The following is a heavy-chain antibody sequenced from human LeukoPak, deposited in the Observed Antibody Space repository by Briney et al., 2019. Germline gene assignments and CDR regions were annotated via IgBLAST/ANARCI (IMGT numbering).Heavy chain of an antibody. CDR2: IYYSGST. J-gene: IGHJ4*02. CDR3: ARGRDREDFDY. Sequence: PSETLSLTCTVSGASISSGGYYWNWIRQPPGKGLEWIGYIYYSGSTNYNPSLKSRVTISVDTSKNQFSLKLSSVTAADTAVYYCARGRDREDFDYWGQGTLVTVSS. V-gene: IGHV4-61*08. CDR1: GASISSGGYY. D-gene: IGHD1-14*01.